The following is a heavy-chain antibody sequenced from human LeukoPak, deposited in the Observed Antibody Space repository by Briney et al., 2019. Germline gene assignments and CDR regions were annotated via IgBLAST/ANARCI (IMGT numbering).Heavy chain of an antibody. D-gene: IGHD4-11*01. CDR3: ARDQGNAVTPYYYYGMDV. J-gene: IGHJ6*02. Sequence: SETLSLTCAVYGGSFSGNYWSWIRQPPGKGLEWIGEIHHSGSTNYNPSLKSRVTISVDTAKNQFSLKVSSVTAADTAVYYCARDQGNAVTPYYYYGMDVWGQGTTVTVSS. CDR2: IHHSGST. CDR1: GGSFSGNY. V-gene: IGHV4-34*01.